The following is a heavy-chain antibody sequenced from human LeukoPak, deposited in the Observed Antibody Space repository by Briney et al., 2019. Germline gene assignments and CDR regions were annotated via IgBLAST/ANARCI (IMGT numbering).Heavy chain of an antibody. V-gene: IGHV1-46*03. Sequence: ASVKVSCKASGYTFTNYGISWVRQAPGQGLEWMGIINPSGGSTSYAQKFQGRVTMTRDTSTGTVYMELSSLRSEDTAVYYCASGYYDFWSGYFYWGQGTLVTVSS. CDR2: INPSGGST. J-gene: IGHJ4*02. CDR3: ASGYYDFWSGYFY. CDR1: GYTFTNYG. D-gene: IGHD3-3*01.